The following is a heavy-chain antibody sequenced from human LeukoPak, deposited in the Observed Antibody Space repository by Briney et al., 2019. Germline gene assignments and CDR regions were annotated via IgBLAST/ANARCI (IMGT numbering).Heavy chain of an antibody. CDR1: GGTFSNYV. Sequence: SVKVSCKTSGGTFSNYVINWVRQAPGQGLEWMGRIIPIFGVIKYAQKFQGRVTITADTSTSTGYMELSSLRSEDTAVYYCATQHKLELRLSKWFDPWGQGTLVTVSS. CDR3: ATQHKLELRLSKWFDP. D-gene: IGHD1-7*01. J-gene: IGHJ5*02. V-gene: IGHV1-69*04. CDR2: IIPIFGVI.